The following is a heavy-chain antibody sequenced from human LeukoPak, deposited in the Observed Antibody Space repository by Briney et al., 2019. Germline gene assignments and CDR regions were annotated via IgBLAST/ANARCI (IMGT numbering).Heavy chain of an antibody. CDR2: IRSKTDGGTT. Sequence: TGGSLRLSCAASGFTFRDAWMTWVRQAPGKGLEWVGRIRSKTDGGTTDYAVSVQGRFTISRDDSKNTLYLQMSSLKTEDTAVYYCAKHIYGVVSIQQWGQGTLVTVSS. CDR3: AKHIYGVVSIQQ. V-gene: IGHV3-15*01. J-gene: IGHJ1*01. CDR1: GFTFRDAW. D-gene: IGHD3-3*01.